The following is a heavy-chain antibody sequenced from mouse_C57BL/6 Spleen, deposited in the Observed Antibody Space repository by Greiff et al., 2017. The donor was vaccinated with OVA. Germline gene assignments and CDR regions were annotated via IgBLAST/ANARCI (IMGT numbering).Heavy chain of an antibody. CDR2: IWTGGGT. D-gene: IGHD4-1*01. J-gene: IGHJ2*01. Sequence: QVQLQQSGPGLVAPSQSLSITCTVSGFSLTSYAISWVRQPPGKGLEWLGVIWTGGGTTYNSALKSRLSISKDNSKSQVFLKMNSLQTDDTARYYCARTGTEDYFDDWGQGTTLTVSS. CDR3: ARTGTEDYFDD. CDR1: GFSLTSYA. V-gene: IGHV2-9-1*01.